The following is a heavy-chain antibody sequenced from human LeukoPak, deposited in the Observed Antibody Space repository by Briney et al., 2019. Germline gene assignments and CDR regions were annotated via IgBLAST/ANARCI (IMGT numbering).Heavy chain of an antibody. Sequence: GGSLRLSCAASGFTFSSYWMSWVRQVPGKGLEWVAIIEKDGGEKYYVDSVRGRSTISRGNAENSLYLQVNSLRVGDTAVYYCARAGLGYSYGYRYFYYAMDVWGQGITVTVSS. CDR1: GFTFSSYW. V-gene: IGHV3-7*04. CDR2: IEKDGGEK. CDR3: ARAGLGYSYGYRYFYYAMDV. J-gene: IGHJ6*02. D-gene: IGHD5-18*01.